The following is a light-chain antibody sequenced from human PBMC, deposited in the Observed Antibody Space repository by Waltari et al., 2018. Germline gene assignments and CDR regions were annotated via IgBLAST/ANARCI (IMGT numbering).Light chain of an antibody. CDR3: QHYDGLVVT. CDR2: GAS. Sequence: ETVLTQSPGTLSLSPGERATLSWRASQSVTSIALSWYQQKPGQAPSLLIYGASRRATGIPDRFIGSGSGTGFTLTISRLEPEDFAVYYCQHYDGLVVTFGGGTKVEI. V-gene: IGKV3-20*01. J-gene: IGKJ4*01. CDR1: QSVTSIA.